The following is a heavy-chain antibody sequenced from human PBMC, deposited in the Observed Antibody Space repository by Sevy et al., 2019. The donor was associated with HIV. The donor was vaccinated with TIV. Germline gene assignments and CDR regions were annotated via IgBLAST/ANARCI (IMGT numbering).Heavy chain of an antibody. CDR1: GGTFSSYA. D-gene: IGHD6-19*01. J-gene: IGHJ4*02. CDR3: AGPLPGSVAGTGFDY. Sequence: ASVKVSCKASGGTFSSYAISWVRQAPGQGLEWMGGIIPIFGTANYAQKFQGRVTITADESTIRAYMELSSLRSEDTAVYYCAGPLPGSVAGTGFDYWGQGTLVTVSS. CDR2: IIPIFGTA. V-gene: IGHV1-69*13.